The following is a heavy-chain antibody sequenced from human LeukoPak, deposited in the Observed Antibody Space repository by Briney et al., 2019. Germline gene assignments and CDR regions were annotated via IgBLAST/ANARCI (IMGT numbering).Heavy chain of an antibody. CDR3: TRSRGWWSLDY. CDR2: IYYSGST. CDR1: GGSGSSGSYY. Sequence: PSETLSLTCTVSGGSGSSGSYYWSWIRQPPGKGLEWIGYIYYSGSTNYIPSLKSRVTISVDTSTNQFSLKLSSVTAADTAVYYCTRSRGWWSLDYWGQGALVTVSS. D-gene: IGHD2-8*02. V-gene: IGHV4-61*01. J-gene: IGHJ4*02.